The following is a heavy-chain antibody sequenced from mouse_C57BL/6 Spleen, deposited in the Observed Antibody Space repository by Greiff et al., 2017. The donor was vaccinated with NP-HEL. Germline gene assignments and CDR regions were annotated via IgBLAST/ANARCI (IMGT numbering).Heavy chain of an antibody. V-gene: IGHV5-17*01. CDR3: ARRYYAMDY. Sequence: EVMLVESGGGLVKPGGSLKLSCAASGFTFSDYGMHWVRQAPEKGLEWVAYISSGSSTIYYADTVKGRFTISRDNAKNTLFLPMTSLRSEDTAMYYCARRYYAMDYWGKGTSVTVSS. CDR2: ISSGSSTI. CDR1: GFTFSDYG. J-gene: IGHJ4*01.